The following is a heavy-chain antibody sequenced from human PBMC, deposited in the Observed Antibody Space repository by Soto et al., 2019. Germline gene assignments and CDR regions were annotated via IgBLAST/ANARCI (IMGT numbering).Heavy chain of an antibody. Sequence: GGALRISREASGFPLRTYAITWVRQVPGKGLEWVSTTSNGGNTEFAESVRGRVTVFRDNSKNTIYLQMSSLRAEDSAIYFCARDFRPGLIVPTKSGFDPWGQGTPVTVSS. V-gene: IGHV3-23*01. CDR1: GFPLRTYA. CDR2: TSNGGNT. D-gene: IGHD2-15*01. CDR3: ARDFRPGLIVPTKSGFDP. J-gene: IGHJ5*02.